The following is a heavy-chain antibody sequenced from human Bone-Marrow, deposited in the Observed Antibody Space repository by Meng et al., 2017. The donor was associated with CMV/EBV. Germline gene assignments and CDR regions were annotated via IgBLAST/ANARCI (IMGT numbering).Heavy chain of an antibody. CDR2: ISAYNGNT. CDR3: ARDRVGDYGSGSYYKRGAY. D-gene: IGHD3-10*01. Sequence: ASVKVSCKASGYTFTSYGISWVRQAPGQGLEWMGWISAYNGNTNYAQKLQGRVNMTTDTSTSTAYMELRSLRSDDTAVYYCARDRVGDYGSGSYYKRGAYWGQGNRVTGSS. CDR1: GYTFTSYG. J-gene: IGHJ4*02. V-gene: IGHV1-18*01.